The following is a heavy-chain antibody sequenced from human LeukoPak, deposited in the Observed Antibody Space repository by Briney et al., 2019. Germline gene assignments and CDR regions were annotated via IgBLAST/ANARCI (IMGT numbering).Heavy chain of an antibody. V-gene: IGHV4-39*01. CDR3: ARLTRRFGDLFEFGY. D-gene: IGHD3-10*01. CDR1: GGSISSSDDL. Sequence: SETLSLTCTVAGGSISSSDDLCGWIRHPPGKGLEWIGTIYYTGSTYYTPSLKSRLAISVDTSKNQFSLNLSSVTAADTAVYYCARLTRRFGDLFEFGYWGQGTLVTVSS. CDR2: IYYTGST. J-gene: IGHJ4*02.